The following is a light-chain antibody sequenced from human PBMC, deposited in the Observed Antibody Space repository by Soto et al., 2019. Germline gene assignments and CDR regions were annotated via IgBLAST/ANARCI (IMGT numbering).Light chain of an antibody. V-gene: IGLV1-47*01. J-gene: IGLJ1*01. CDR1: SSNIGSNY. Sequence: QPVLTQPPSASGTPGQRVTISCSGSSSNIGSNYVSWYQHLPGTAPKLLMYRDNHRPSGVPDRFSGSKSGTSASLAISGLRSEDEADYYCAAWDDSLSGLYVFGTGTKLTVL. CDR2: RDN. CDR3: AAWDDSLSGLYV.